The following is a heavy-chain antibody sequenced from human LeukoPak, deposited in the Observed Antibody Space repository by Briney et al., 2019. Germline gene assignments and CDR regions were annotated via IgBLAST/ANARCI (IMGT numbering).Heavy chain of an antibody. J-gene: IGHJ6*02. CDR1: GFTVSSNY. V-gene: IGHV3-7*01. CDR3: ARGLRDRYGMDV. Sequence: GGSLRLSCAASGFTVSSNYMTWVRQAPGKGLECVAIIKQDGSEKYYVNSVKGRFTISRDNAKNSLYLQMNSLRVEDTAVYYCARGLRDRYGMDVWGQGTTVTVSS. CDR2: IKQDGSEK.